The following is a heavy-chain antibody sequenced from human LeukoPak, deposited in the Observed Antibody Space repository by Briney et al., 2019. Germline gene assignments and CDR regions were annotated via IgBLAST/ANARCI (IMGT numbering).Heavy chain of an antibody. J-gene: IGHJ4*02. CDR3: VRENTPATANY. CDR1: GFNFANHA. Sequence: GGSLRLSCAASGFNFANHAMSWVRQTPGKGLEWVSAISGGGDITYYADSVTGRFTISRDNSKDTLFLQMHSLRPGDTAVYYCVRENTPATANYWGQGTLVTISS. CDR2: ISGGGDIT. D-gene: IGHD2-21*02. V-gene: IGHV3-23*01.